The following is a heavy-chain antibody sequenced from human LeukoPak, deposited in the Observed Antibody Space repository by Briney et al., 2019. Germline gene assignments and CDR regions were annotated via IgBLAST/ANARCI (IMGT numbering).Heavy chain of an antibody. CDR2: INSDGSST. V-gene: IGHV3-74*01. CDR3: ATDPASIAIFGARYY. D-gene: IGHD3-3*01. J-gene: IGHJ4*02. Sequence: GGSLRLSCAASGFTFSSYWMHWVRQAPGKGLVWVSRINSDGSSTSYADSVKGRFTISRDNSKNTLYVQMNSLRGEDTAVYYCATDPASIAIFGARYYWGRGTLVTVSS. CDR1: GFTFSSYW.